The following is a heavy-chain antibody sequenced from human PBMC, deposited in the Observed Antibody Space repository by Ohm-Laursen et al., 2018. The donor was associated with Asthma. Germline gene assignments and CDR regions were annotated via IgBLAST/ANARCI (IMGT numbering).Heavy chain of an antibody. CDR1: GYTFTSYA. D-gene: IGHD2-21*01. Sequence: SVKVSCKASGYTFTSYAIHWVRQAPGQSLEWMGWINTDNGNTKYSQNFQGRVAITRNTSASTASMVLSSLRSADTAVYYCARAILLSPSDASDIWGQGTMVTVSS. CDR2: INTDNGNT. V-gene: IGHV1-3*04. CDR3: ARAILLSPSDASDI. J-gene: IGHJ3*02.